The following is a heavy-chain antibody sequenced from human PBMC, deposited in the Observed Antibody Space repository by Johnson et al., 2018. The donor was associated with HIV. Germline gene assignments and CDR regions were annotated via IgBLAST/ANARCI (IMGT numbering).Heavy chain of an antibody. CDR1: GFTFSNAW. CDR3: TTDLPYCTGHDCYNAVHL. D-gene: IGHD2-8*02. CDR2: IKRYSDGGAI. V-gene: IGHV3-15*01. Sequence: VQLVESGGGVVQPGRSLRLSCAASGFTFSNAWMHWVRQAPGKGLEWVGRIKRYSDGGAIDYAAAVKGRFTISRDDSKSTLYLQMNSLRTEYTAIYYCTTDLPYCTGHDCYNAVHLWGQGAKVTVSS. J-gene: IGHJ3*01.